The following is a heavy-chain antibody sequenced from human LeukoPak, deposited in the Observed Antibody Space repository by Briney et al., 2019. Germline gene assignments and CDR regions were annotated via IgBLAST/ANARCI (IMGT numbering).Heavy chain of an antibody. V-gene: IGHV4-59*01. D-gene: IGHD3-10*01. CDR1: DYSIRNYF. Sequence: SETLSLTCPVSDYSIRNYFWSWIRQPPRKGLEWIGYISYSGTTNYNPSLKSRVTISVDTSNNQLSLKLPSVTAADTAVYYCARVTRSGGPFDYWGQGTLVTVSS. CDR3: ARVTRSGGPFDY. CDR2: ISYSGTT. J-gene: IGHJ4*02.